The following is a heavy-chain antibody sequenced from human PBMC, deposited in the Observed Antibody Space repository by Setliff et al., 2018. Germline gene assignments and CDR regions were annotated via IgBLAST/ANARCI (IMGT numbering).Heavy chain of an antibody. Sequence: PGGSLRLSCTASGFTFGDFAMPWVRQAPGKGLEWVSGIGGRGISTYYADSVKGRFIISRDNSENTLYLQMNSLKTEDTAVYYCTRDEGWELLGGSLDYWGQGTLVTVSS. CDR1: GFTFGDFA. CDR3: TRDEGWELLGGSLDY. J-gene: IGHJ4*02. V-gene: IGHV3-23*01. D-gene: IGHD1-26*01. CDR2: IGGRGIST.